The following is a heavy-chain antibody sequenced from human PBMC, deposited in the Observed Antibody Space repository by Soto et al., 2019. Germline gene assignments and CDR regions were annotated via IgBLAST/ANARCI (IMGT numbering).Heavy chain of an antibody. D-gene: IGHD5-12*01. V-gene: IGHV3-48*01. CDR1: GFTFSSYS. CDR3: SRGVAPSFPYKYYYMDV. CDR2: IFSGGSTV. J-gene: IGHJ6*03. Sequence: EVQLVESGGGLVQPGGSLRLSCAASGFTFSSYSMIWVRQAPGKGLEWVSYIFSGGSTVFYADSVKGRFTISRDNAKNSLDLQMNSLRAGDTAVYYCSRGVAPSFPYKYYYMDVWGKGTTVTVSS.